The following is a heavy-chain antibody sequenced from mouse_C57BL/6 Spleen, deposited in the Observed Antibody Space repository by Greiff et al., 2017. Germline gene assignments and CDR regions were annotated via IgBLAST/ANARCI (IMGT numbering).Heavy chain of an antibody. V-gene: IGHV6-3*01. D-gene: IGHD2-4*01. J-gene: IGHJ2*01. CDR2: IRLKSDNYAT. CDR3: TAFPMITTYFDY. CDR1: GFTFSNYW. Sequence: EVKVEESGGGLVQPGGSMKLSCVASGFTFSNYWMNWVRQSPEKGLEWVAQIRLKSDNYATHYAESVKGRFTISRDDSKSSVYLQMNNLRAEDTGIYSCTAFPMITTYFDYWGHGTTLTVSS.